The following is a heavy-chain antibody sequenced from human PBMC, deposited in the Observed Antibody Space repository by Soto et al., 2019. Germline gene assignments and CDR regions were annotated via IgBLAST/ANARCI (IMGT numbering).Heavy chain of an antibody. D-gene: IGHD3-3*01. CDR3: AKEFFSPQAYWFFDL. CDR2: IAADGLAQ. J-gene: IGHJ2*01. V-gene: IGHV3-30*18. Sequence: QVQLVESGGGVVQPGRSLRLSCAASGFTYSTFGMHWVRQAPGKGLGWVAVIAADGLAQYYADSVKGRFTISRDNSENTLFLQMNNLGAEDTAVYYCAKEFFSPQAYWFFDLWGRGTLVTVSS. CDR1: GFTYSTFG.